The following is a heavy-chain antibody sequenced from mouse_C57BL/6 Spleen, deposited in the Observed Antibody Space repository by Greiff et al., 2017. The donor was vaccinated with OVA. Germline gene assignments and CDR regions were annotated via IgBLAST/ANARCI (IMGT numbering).Heavy chain of an antibody. V-gene: IGHV7-3*01. D-gene: IGHD3-1*01. CDR3: ARRSGYYTLDY. CDR1: GFTFTDYY. CDR2: IRNKANGYKT. Sequence: DVMLVESGGGLVQPGGSLSLSCAASGFTFTDYYMSWVRQPPGKALEWLGFIRNKANGYKTEYSATVKGRFTISRDNSKSILYLQMNALRSEDSATYYCARRSGYYTLDYWGQGTTLTVSS. J-gene: IGHJ2*01.